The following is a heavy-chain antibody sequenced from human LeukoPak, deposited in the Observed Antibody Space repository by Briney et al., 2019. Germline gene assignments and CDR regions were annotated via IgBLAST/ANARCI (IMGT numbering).Heavy chain of an antibody. V-gene: IGHV4-59*08. CDR3: ASLVQEWSGLEFDP. J-gene: IGHJ5*02. CDR2: IYYSGST. D-gene: IGHD3-3*01. CDR1: GGSISSYY. Sequence: SETLSLTCTVSGGSISSYYWSWIRQPPGKGLEWIGYIYYSGSTNYNPSLKSRVTISVDTSKNQFSLKLSSVTAADTAVYYCASLVQEWSGLEFDPWGQGTLVTVSS.